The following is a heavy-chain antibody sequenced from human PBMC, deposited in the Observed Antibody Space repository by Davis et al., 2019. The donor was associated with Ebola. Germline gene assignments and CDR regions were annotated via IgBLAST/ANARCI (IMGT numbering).Heavy chain of an antibody. CDR3: ARGVRSSSPGYYYYYYMDV. Sequence: PSETLSLTCTVSGGSISSYYWSWIRQPPGKGLEWIGYIYYSGSTNYNPSLKSRVTISVDTSKNQFSLKLSSVTAADTSVYYCARGVRSSSPGYYYYYYMDVWGKGTTVTVSS. CDR1: GGSISSYY. V-gene: IGHV4-59*01. J-gene: IGHJ6*03. CDR2: IYYSGST. D-gene: IGHD6-6*01.